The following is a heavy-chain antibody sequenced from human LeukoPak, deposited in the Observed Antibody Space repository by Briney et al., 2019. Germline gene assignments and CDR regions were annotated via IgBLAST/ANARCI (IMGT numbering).Heavy chain of an antibody. Sequence: SETLSLTCAVYGGSFSGYYWSWIRQPPGKGLEWIGEINHSGSTNYNPSLKSRVTISVDTSKNQFSLKLSSVTAADTAVYYCAGRYHSGSYPFDYWGQGTLVTVSS. J-gene: IGHJ4*02. CDR2: INHSGST. CDR1: GGSFSGYY. V-gene: IGHV4-34*01. CDR3: AGRYHSGSYPFDY. D-gene: IGHD1-26*01.